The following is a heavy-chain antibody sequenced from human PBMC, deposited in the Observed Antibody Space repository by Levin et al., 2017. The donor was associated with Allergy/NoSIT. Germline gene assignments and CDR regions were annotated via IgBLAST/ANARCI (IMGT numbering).Heavy chain of an antibody. V-gene: IGHV4-30-4*01. CDR3: ASETLRAVTSLNWFDP. CDR2: IHYSGTT. D-gene: IGHD2/OR15-2a*01. J-gene: IGHJ5*02. Sequence: SVTLSLTCDVSGFSITSHNYYWSWIRQPPGKGLEWIGYIHYSGTTNYNPSLRSRLTISTDTSKNQISLSLKSVTAADTAVYYCASETLRAVTSLNWFDPWSQGTLVTVSS. CDR1: GFSITSHNYY.